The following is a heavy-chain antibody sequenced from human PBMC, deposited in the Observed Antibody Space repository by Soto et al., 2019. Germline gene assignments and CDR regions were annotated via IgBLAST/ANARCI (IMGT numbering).Heavy chain of an antibody. CDR3: ARGSVRDYDFWSGFGSQYYFDY. Sequence: ASVKVSCKASGYTFTSYAMHWVRQAPGQRLEWMGWINAGNGNTKYSQKFQGRVTITRDTSASTAYMELSSLRSEDTAVYYCARGSVRDYDFWSGFGSQYYFDYWGQVTLVTVSS. D-gene: IGHD3-3*01. CDR1: GYTFTSYA. J-gene: IGHJ4*02. V-gene: IGHV1-3*01. CDR2: INAGNGNT.